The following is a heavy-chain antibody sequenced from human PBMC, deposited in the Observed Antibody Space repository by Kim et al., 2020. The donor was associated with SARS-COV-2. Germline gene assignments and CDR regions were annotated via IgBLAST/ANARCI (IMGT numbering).Heavy chain of an antibody. CDR2: ISYDGSNK. J-gene: IGHJ4*02. D-gene: IGHD1-26*01. V-gene: IGHV3-30*04. CDR3: ARTDGSYVGYFDY. CDR1: GFTFSSYA. Sequence: GGSLRLSCAASGFTFSSYAMHWVRQAPGKGLEWVAVISYDGSNKYYADSVKGRFTISRDNSKNTLYLQMNSLRAEDTAVYYCARTDGSYVGYFDYWGQGTLVTVSS.